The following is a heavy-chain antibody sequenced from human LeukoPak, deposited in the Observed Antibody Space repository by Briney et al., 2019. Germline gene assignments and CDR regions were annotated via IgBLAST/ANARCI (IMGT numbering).Heavy chain of an antibody. Sequence: GGSLRLSCAASGFSFSDSWMSWVRQAPGKGPEWVANIKEDESQEHYADSVKGRFTVSRDNAKNSLFLQMNSLRVEDTVVYYCATYKNWVAGDVWGQGTTVSVSS. CDR1: GFSFSDSW. D-gene: IGHD7-27*01. V-gene: IGHV3-7*01. CDR3: ATYKNWVAGDV. CDR2: IKEDESQE. J-gene: IGHJ6*02.